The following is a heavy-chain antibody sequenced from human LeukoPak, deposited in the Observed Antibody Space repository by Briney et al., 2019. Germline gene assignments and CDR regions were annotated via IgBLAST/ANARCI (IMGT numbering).Heavy chain of an antibody. CDR2: IRYDGINK. Sequence: GGSLRLSCAASGFTFSSYGMHWVRQAPGKGLEWVAFIRYDGINKYYADSVKGRFTTSRDNSKSTLYLQMNSLRAEDTAVYYCAKLTGTFDYWGQGTLVTVSS. J-gene: IGHJ4*02. CDR3: AKLTGTFDY. CDR1: GFTFSSYG. V-gene: IGHV3-30*02. D-gene: IGHD7-27*01.